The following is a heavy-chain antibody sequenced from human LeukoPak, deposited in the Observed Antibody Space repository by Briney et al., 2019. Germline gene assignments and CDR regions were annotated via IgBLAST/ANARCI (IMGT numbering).Heavy chain of an antibody. V-gene: IGHV3-21*01. Sequence: GGSLRLSCAASGFTFSSYSMNWVRQAPGKGLEGVSSISSSSYIYYADSVTGRFTISRDNAKNSLYLQMNSLRADGTAVYYCARQGAWRYYYDRSGYYAIDYWGQGTLVTVSS. D-gene: IGHD3-22*01. CDR1: GFTFSSYS. CDR3: ARQGAWRYYYDRSGYYAIDY. J-gene: IGHJ4*02. CDR2: ISSSSYI.